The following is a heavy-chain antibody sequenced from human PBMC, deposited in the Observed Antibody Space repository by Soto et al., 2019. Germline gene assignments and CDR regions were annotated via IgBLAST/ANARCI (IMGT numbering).Heavy chain of an antibody. D-gene: IGHD3-10*01. Sequence: SETLSLTCTVSGGSISSYYWSWIRQPPGKGLEWIGYIYYSGSTNYNPSLKSRVTISLDTSKNEFSLKLTSVTAADTAIYYCAKYSSGTYPFFDQWGQGTLVTVSS. CDR2: IYYSGST. V-gene: IGHV4-59*01. J-gene: IGHJ4*02. CDR1: GGSISSYY. CDR3: AKYSSGTYPFFDQ.